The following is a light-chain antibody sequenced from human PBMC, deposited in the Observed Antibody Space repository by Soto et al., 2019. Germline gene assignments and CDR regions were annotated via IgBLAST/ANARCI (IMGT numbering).Light chain of an antibody. J-gene: IGLJ2*01. V-gene: IGLV2-14*01. Sequence: QSALTQPASGSGSPGQSITISCTGTSSDVGGYNYGSWYQQHPGKAPKLMIYDVSNRPSGVSNRFSGSKSGNTASLTISGLQAEDEADYYCSSYTSSSTLVVFGGGTKLTVL. CDR1: SSDVGGYNY. CDR2: DVS. CDR3: SSYTSSSTLVV.